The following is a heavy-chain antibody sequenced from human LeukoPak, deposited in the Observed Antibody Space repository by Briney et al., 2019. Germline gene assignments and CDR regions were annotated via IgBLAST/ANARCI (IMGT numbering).Heavy chain of an antibody. CDR1: GGSISSSSYY. Sequence: SETLSLTCTVSGGSISSSSYYWSWIRQPPGKGLEWIGEINHSGSTNYNPSLKSRVTISVDTSKNQFSLKLSSVTAADTAVYYCASLPSGYYFTETDYWGQGTLVTVSS. D-gene: IGHD3-22*01. J-gene: IGHJ4*02. CDR3: ASLPSGYYFTETDY. V-gene: IGHV4-39*07. CDR2: INHSGST.